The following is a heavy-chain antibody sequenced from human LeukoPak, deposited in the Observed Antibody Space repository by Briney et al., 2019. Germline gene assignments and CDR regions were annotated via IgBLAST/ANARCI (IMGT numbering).Heavy chain of an antibody. CDR1: GGSFSGYY. J-gene: IGHJ4*02. CDR3: ARGGYSHGYILFNY. Sequence: SETLSLTCTVYGGSFSGYYWSWIRQPPGRGLEWIGEINHSGSINYNPSLKSRVTISVDTSRNQFSLNLNSVTAADTAMYYCARGGYSHGYILFNYWGQGTLAIVSS. V-gene: IGHV4-34*01. D-gene: IGHD5-18*01. CDR2: INHSGSI.